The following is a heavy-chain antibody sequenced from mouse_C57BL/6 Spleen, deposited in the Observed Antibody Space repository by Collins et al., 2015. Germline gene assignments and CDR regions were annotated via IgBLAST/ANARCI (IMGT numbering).Heavy chain of an antibody. J-gene: IGHJ2*01. Sequence: QVQLQQSGAELARPGASVKLSCKASGYTFTSYGISWVKQRTGQGLEWIGEIYPRSGNTYYNEKFKGKATLTADKSSSTAYMELRSLTSEDSAVYFCARWYYGLDYWGQGTTLTVSS. V-gene: IGHV1-81*01. CDR1: GYTFTSYG. CDR2: IYPRSGNT. CDR3: ARWYYGLDY. D-gene: IGHD1-1*01.